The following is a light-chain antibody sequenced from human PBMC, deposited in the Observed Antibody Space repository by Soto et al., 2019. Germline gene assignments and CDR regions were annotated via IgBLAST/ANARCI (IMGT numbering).Light chain of an antibody. CDR2: GAS. Sequence: EIVMTQSPATLSVSPGERATLSCRASQSVGSHLAWYQQKPGQAPRLLIYGASTRATGGPARFSGSGSGTEFTLTISSLQSEDFAVYYCQQYNNWPLTFGGGTQVEIK. V-gene: IGKV3-15*01. J-gene: IGKJ4*01. CDR1: QSVGSH. CDR3: QQYNNWPLT.